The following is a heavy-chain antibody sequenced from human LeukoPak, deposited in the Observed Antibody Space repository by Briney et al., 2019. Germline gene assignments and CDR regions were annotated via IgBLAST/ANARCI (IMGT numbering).Heavy chain of an antibody. V-gene: IGHV4-4*02. Sequence: SETLSLTCAVSGGSIRSSSWWSWVRQPPGKGLEWIGEIYHSGNTNYNPSLESRISISVDKSKNQFSLKLSSVTAADTAVYYCARYGAAGTRALDYWGQGTLVTVSS. J-gene: IGHJ4*02. CDR3: ARYGAAGTRALDY. CDR1: GGSIRSSSW. D-gene: IGHD6-13*01. CDR2: IYHSGNT.